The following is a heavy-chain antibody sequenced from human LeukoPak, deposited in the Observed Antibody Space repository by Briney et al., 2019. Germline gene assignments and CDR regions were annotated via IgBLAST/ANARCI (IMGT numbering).Heavy chain of an antibody. V-gene: IGHV3-7*04. D-gene: IGHD1-26*01. CDR3: ARGRVGHTGNFDY. CDR1: GFTFSNSW. Sequence: SGGSLRLSCTVSGFTFSNSWMYWVRQGPGKGLEWVANIRHDGTENFYGGSVKGRFPISRDNANNALYLQMNSLRVEDTAVYYCARGRVGHTGNFDYWGQGTLVTVSS. J-gene: IGHJ4*02. CDR2: IRHDGTEN.